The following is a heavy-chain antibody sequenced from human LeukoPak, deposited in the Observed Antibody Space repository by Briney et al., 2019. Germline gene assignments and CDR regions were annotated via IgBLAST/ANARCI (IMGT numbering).Heavy chain of an antibody. CDR3: ARGALYYYDPSGRYYYYGMDV. J-gene: IGHJ6*02. CDR2: MNPNSGNT. Sequence: ASVKVSCKASGYTFTSYDINWVRQATGQGLEWMGWMNPNSGNTGYAQKFQGRVTITRNTSISTAYMELSSLRSEDTAVYYCARGALYYYDPSGRYYYYGMDVWGQGTTVTVSS. CDR1: GYTFTSYD. D-gene: IGHD3-22*01. V-gene: IGHV1-8*01.